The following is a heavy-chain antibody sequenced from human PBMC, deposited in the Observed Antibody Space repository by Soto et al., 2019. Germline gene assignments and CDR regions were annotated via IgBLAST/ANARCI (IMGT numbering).Heavy chain of an antibody. V-gene: IGHV1-8*01. J-gene: IGHJ4*02. Sequence: GASVKLSCKDSGYTITSYDINWVRQATGQGLEWMGWMNPNSGNTGYAQKFQGRVTMTSNTSISTAYMELSSLRAEDTAVYYCAKDRGYYSSSWPFYWGQGTLVTVSS. D-gene: IGHD6-13*01. CDR3: AKDRGYYSSSWPFY. CDR2: MNPNSGNT. CDR1: GYTITSYD.